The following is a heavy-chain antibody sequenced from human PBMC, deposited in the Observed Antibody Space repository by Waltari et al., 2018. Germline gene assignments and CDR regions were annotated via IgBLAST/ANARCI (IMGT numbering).Heavy chain of an antibody. CDR2: INHSGST. CDR1: GGSFSGYY. D-gene: IGHD2-15*01. J-gene: IGHJ4*02. Sequence: QVQLQQWGAGLLKPSETLSLTCAVYGGSFSGYYWSWIRQPPGKGLEWIGEINHSGSTNYNPSLKSRVTISVDTSKNQFSLKLSSVTAADTAVYYCARGTTPRYYCSGGSCYSAYYGYWGQGTLVTVSS. CDR3: ARGTTPRYYCSGGSCYSAYYGY. V-gene: IGHV4-34*01.